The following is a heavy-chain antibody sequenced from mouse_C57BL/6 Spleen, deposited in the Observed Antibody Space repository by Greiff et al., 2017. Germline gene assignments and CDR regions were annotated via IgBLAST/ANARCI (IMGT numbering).Heavy chain of an antibody. CDR3: ARLLYGSRMYFDV. CDR1: GFTFSDYY. J-gene: IGHJ1*03. V-gene: IGHV5-12*01. CDR2: ISNGGGST. Sequence: EVKVEESGGGLVQPGGSLKLSCAASGFTFSDYYMYWVRQTPEKRLEWVAYISNGGGSTYYPDTVKGRFTISRDNAKNTLYLQMSRLKSEDTAMYYCARLLYGSRMYFDVWGTGTTVTVSS. D-gene: IGHD1-1*01.